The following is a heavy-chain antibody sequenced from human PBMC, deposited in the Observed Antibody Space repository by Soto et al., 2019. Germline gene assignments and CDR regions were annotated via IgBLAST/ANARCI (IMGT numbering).Heavy chain of an antibody. J-gene: IGHJ3*02. Sequence: SSVKVSCKASGGTFSSYAISWVRQAPGQGLEWMGGIIPIFGTANYAQKFQGRVTITADESTSTAYMELSSLRSEDTAVYYDATYYYDSSGYPHDAFDIGGQGTMVA. CDR3: ATYYYDSSGYPHDAFDI. CDR1: GGTFSSYA. D-gene: IGHD3-22*01. V-gene: IGHV1-69*13. CDR2: IIPIFGTA.